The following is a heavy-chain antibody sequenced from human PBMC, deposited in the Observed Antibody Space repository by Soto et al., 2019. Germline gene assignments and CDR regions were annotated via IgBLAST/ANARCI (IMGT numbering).Heavy chain of an antibody. V-gene: IGHV3-48*01. CDR3: ARDRPVDVVPTIPTYYYYMDV. D-gene: IGHD5-12*01. Sequence: EVHLAESGGGLVQPGGSLRLSCAASGLIFSSYSMNWVRQAPGKGLEWVSYIDSSSSDIHYADSVRGRFTISRDNAKNSLFLQMDSLRVEDTAVYYCARDRPVDVVPTIPTYYYYMDVWGKGTTVTVSS. CDR2: IDSSSSDI. J-gene: IGHJ6*03. CDR1: GLIFSSYS.